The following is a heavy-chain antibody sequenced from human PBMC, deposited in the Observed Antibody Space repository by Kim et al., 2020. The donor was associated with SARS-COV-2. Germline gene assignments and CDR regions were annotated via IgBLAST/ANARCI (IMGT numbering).Heavy chain of an antibody. CDR2: INHSGST. V-gene: IGHV4-34*01. J-gene: IGHJ6*02. Sequence: SETLSLTCAVYGGSFSGYYWSWIRQPPGKGLEWIGEINHSGSTNYNPSLKSRVTISVDTSKNQFSLKLSSVTAADTAVYYCARRGYMVRGVPYYYYGMDVWGQGTTVTVSS. CDR1: GGSFSGYY. CDR3: ARRGYMVRGVPYYYYGMDV. D-gene: IGHD3-10*01.